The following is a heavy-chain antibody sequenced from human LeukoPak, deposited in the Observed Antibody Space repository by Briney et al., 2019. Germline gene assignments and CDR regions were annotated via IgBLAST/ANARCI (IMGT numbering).Heavy chain of an antibody. CDR3: ARSSIAAPRYDY. CDR2: INPNSGGT. CDR1: GYTFTGYY. Sequence: ASVKVSCKASGYTFTGYYMHWVRQAPGQGLEWMGWINPNSGGTNYAQKFQGRVTVTRDTSISTAYMELSRLRSDDTAVYYCARSSIAAPRYDYWGQGTLVTVSS. D-gene: IGHD6-6*01. V-gene: IGHV1-2*02. J-gene: IGHJ4*02.